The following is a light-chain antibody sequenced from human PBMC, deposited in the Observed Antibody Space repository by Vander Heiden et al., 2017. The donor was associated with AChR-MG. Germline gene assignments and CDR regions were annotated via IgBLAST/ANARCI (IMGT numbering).Light chain of an antibody. CDR3: QSADRSVYVV. CDR2: KDS. J-gene: IGLJ2*01. Sequence: SYELTQPPSVSVSPGQTARITCSGDALPKQYAYWYQQKPGQAPVLVIYKDSERPSGIPERFSGSSSGTTATLTISGVQAEDEAYYYCQSADRSVYVVFGGGTKLTVL. V-gene: IGLV3-25*03. CDR1: ALPKQY.